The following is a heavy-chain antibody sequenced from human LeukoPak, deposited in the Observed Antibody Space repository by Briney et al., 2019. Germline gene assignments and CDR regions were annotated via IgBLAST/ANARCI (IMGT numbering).Heavy chain of an antibody. V-gene: IGHV3-74*01. CDR2: INSDGIST. Sequence: GGSLRLSCAASRFTFSRYWMHWVRQAPGKGLAWVSRINSDGISTSYADSVKGRFTISRDNAKNTLYLQTNSLRAEDTAVYYCARDGNYYDSSGPADYWGQGTLVTVSS. CDR3: ARDGNYYDSSGPADY. CDR1: RFTFSRYW. D-gene: IGHD3-22*01. J-gene: IGHJ4*02.